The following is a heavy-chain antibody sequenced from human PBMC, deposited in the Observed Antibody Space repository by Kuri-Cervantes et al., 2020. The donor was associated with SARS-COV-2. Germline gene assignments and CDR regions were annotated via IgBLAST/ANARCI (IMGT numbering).Heavy chain of an antibody. D-gene: IGHD2-21*01. CDR3: AKDRVGVQDF. J-gene: IGHJ4*02. CDR2: ISHDGKNK. V-gene: IGHV3-30*18. Sequence: SCAASGFNFSRTDMHSVRQAPGKGLEWVAVISHDGKNKKCIASGKGRFTISRDNSQNTLYLHMKSLRSEDTAMYYCAKDRVGVQDFWGQGTLVTVSS. CDR1: GFNFSRTD.